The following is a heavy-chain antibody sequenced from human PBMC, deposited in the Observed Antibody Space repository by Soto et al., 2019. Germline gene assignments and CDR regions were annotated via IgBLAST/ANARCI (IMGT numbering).Heavy chain of an antibody. D-gene: IGHD3-3*01. J-gene: IGHJ5*02. CDR1: GYTFTIYG. CDR3: ARVGGDFWSGYYFWFDP. V-gene: IGHV1-18*01. CDR2: ISAYNGNT. Sequence: GASVKVSCKASGYTFTIYGISWVRQAPGQGLEWMGWISAYNGNTNYAQKLQGRVTMTTDTSTSTAYMELRSLRSDDTAVYYCARVGGDFWSGYYFWFDPWGQGTLVTVSS.